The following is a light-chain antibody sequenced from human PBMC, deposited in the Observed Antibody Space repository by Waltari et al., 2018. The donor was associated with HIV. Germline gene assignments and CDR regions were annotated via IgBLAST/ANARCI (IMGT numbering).Light chain of an antibody. CDR3: QQYNRYCT. CDR2: KGS. V-gene: IGKV1-5*03. J-gene: IGKJ1*01. CDR1: QSIGSW. Sequence: DAQMTQSPSTLSASVGDRVTISCRASQSIGSWLAWYQQKPGKAPKLLIYKGSSLEDGVPSRFSGSGSGTEFTLTISSLQPDDFATYYCQQYNRYCTFGQGTKVEI.